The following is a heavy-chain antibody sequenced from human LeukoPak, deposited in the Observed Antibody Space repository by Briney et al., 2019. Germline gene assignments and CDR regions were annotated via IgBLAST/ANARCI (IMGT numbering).Heavy chain of an antibody. CDR2: INHSGST. Sequence: SETLSLTCAVYGGSFSGYYWSWIRQPPGKGLEWIGEINHSGSTNYNPSLKSRVTISVDTSKNQFSLKLSSVTAADTAVYYCAREVRSSGYSLDYWGQGTLVTVSS. D-gene: IGHD3-22*01. CDR3: AREVRSSGYSLDY. V-gene: IGHV4-34*01. CDR1: GGSFSGYY. J-gene: IGHJ4*02.